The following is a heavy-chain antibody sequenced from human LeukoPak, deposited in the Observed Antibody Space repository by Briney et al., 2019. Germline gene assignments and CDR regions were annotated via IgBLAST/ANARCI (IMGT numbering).Heavy chain of an antibody. CDR2: INPSGGST. CDR1: GYTFTSYY. Sequence: EASVKVSCKASGYTFTSYYMHWVRQAPGQGLEWMGIINPSGGSTSYAQKFQGRVTMTGDTSTSTVYMELSSLRSEDTAVYYCARPIACLGYCSGGSLAYWGQGTLVTVSS. D-gene: IGHD2-15*01. J-gene: IGHJ4*02. CDR3: ARPIACLGYCSGGSLAY. V-gene: IGHV1-46*01.